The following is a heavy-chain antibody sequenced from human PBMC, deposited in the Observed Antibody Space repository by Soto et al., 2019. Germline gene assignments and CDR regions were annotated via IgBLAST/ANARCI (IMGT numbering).Heavy chain of an antibody. Sequence: GGSLRLLCSASGFTVSSYAMHGVRQAPGKGLEYVSGVRGNGDPPFYADSVKGRFTISRDNSKNTLYLQMSSLSADDTAVYYCVKSRGGNNFDFFDWGQGALVTVSS. V-gene: IGHV3-64D*06. CDR3: VKSRGGNNFDFFD. CDR2: VRGNGDPP. J-gene: IGHJ4*02. CDR1: GFTVSSYA. D-gene: IGHD5-12*01.